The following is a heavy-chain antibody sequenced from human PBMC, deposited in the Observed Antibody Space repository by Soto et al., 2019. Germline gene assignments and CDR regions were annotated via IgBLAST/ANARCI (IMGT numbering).Heavy chain of an antibody. CDR2: INHSGST. CDR3: ARARGVVVAATLNWFDP. Sequence: SETLSLTCAGYGGSFSGYYWSWIRQPPGKGLEWIGEINHSGSTNYNPSLKSRVTISVDTSKNQFSLKLSSVTATDTAVYYCARARGVVVAATLNWFDPWGQGTLVTVSS. J-gene: IGHJ5*02. CDR1: GGSFSGYY. D-gene: IGHD2-15*01. V-gene: IGHV4-34*01.